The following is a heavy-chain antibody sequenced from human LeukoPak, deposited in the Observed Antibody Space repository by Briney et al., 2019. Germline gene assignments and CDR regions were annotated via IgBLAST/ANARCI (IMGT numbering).Heavy chain of an antibody. V-gene: IGHV1-46*01. Sequence: ASVKVSCKASGYTFTSYYMHWVRQAPGQGLEWMGIINPSRGSTSYAQKFQGRVTMTRDTSTSTVYMELSSLRSEDTAVYYCARSGYCTNGVCYLCYFDYWGQGTLVTVSS. CDR1: GYTFTSYY. D-gene: IGHD2-8*01. J-gene: IGHJ4*02. CDR2: INPSRGST. CDR3: ARSGYCTNGVCYLCYFDY.